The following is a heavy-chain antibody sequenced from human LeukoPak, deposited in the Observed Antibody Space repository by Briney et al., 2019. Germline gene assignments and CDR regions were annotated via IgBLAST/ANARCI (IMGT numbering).Heavy chain of an antibody. CDR1: GYTFTSYG. CDR2: IIPYNFNT. V-gene: IGHV1-18*04. Sequence: GASVKVCCKASGYTFTSYGISWERQAPGQGLEWMGWIIPYNFNTNYAQKLQGRVTMTTDTSTSTAYMELRSLRSDDTAVYYCVRVVVAAAMPHDLDYWGQGTLVTVSS. J-gene: IGHJ4*02. CDR3: VRVVVAAAMPHDLDY. D-gene: IGHD2-2*01.